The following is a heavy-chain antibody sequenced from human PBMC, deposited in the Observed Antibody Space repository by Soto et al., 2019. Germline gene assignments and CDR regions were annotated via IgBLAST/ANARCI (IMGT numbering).Heavy chain of an antibody. CDR3: ARVRQGCSANNCYFDP. CDR1: GGSVRAPDW. Sequence: QVHLQESGPGLVAPSGTLSLTCTLSGGSVRAPDWSNWVRRSPDKRLEWIAEVHISGHSNYNPSLRSRVSVSIDSSKNQFYLNLNSVTAADTAIYYCARVRQGCSANNCYFDPWGQGTQVTISS. V-gene: IGHV4-4*02. CDR2: VHISGHS. D-gene: IGHD1-1*01. J-gene: IGHJ5*01.